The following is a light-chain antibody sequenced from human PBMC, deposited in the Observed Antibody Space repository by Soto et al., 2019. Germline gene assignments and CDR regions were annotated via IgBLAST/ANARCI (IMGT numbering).Light chain of an antibody. CDR3: QQGYSTPWT. CDR2: VAS. CDR1: QGIDNW. J-gene: IGKJ1*01. V-gene: IGKV1-12*01. Sequence: DIQMTQSPSSVSAAVGDRVSISCRASQGIDNWLAWYQQKPGKAPKLLIYVASNLQSGVPSRFSASGSGTDFTLTLNSLQPEDFATYYCQQGYSTPWTFGQGTKVDIK.